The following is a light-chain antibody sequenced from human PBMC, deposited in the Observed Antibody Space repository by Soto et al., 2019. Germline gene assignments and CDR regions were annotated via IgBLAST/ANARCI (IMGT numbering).Light chain of an antibody. J-gene: IGKJ5*01. CDR2: GAS. CDR1: QTVRNNY. Sequence: EFVLTQSPGTLSLSPGERATLSCRASQTVRNNYLAWYQQKPGQAPRLLIFGASTRATGIPERFSGSGSGTDFTLTISRLEPEDFAVYFCQQYGTSRVTFGQGTRLEIK. V-gene: IGKV3-20*01. CDR3: QQYGTSRVT.